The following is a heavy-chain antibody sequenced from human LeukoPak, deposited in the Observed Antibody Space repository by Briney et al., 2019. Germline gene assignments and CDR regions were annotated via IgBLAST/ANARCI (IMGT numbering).Heavy chain of an antibody. CDR3: ARLGRYCGGDCSRAFDI. CDR1: GFTFSSYA. V-gene: IGHV3-53*01. CDR2: IYSGGST. J-gene: IGHJ3*02. Sequence: PGGSLRLSCAASGFTFSSYAMSWVRQAPGKGLEWVSVIYSGGSTYYADSVKGRFTISRDNSKNTLYLQMNSLRAEDTAVYYCARLGRYCGGDCSRAFDIWGQGTMVTVSS. D-gene: IGHD2-21*02.